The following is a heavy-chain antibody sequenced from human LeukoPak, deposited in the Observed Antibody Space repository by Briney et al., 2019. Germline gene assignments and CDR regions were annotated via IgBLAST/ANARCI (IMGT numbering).Heavy chain of an antibody. CDR1: GFTFSSYD. Sequence: GGSLRLSCAASGFTFSSYDMHWVRQATGKGLEWVSAIGTAGDTYYPGSVKGRFTISRENAKNSLYLQMNSLRAGDTAVYYCAREPAVGGSSYGMDVWGQGTTVTVSS. CDR3: AREPAVGGSSYGMDV. CDR2: IGTAGDT. D-gene: IGHD6-19*01. V-gene: IGHV3-13*01. J-gene: IGHJ6*02.